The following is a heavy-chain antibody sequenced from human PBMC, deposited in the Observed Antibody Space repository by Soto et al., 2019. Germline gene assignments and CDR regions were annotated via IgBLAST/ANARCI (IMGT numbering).Heavy chain of an antibody. J-gene: IGHJ4*02. CDR1: GFTFSDYY. CDR2: ISSSSSYT. D-gene: IGHD6-13*01. V-gene: IGHV3-11*06. Sequence: GGSLRLSCAASGFTFSDYYMSWIRQAPGKGLEWVSYISSSSSYTNYADSVKGQFTISRDNAKNSLYLQMNSPRAEDTAVYYCASGVYSSSSGVDYWGQGTLVTVSS. CDR3: ASGVYSSSSGVDY.